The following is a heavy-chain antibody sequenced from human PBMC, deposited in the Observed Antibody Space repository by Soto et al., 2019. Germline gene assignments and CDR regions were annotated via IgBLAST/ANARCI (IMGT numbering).Heavy chain of an antibody. D-gene: IGHD3-10*01. V-gene: IGHV1-46*01. CDR2: INPSGGST. J-gene: IGHJ5*02. CDR3: ARDFSATHPQPLFDP. Sequence: ASVKVSCKASGYTFTSYYMHWVRQAPGQGLEWMGIINPSGGSTSYAQKFQGRVTMTRDTSTSTVYMELSSLRSEDTAVYYCARDFSATHPQPLFDPWGQGTLVTVSS. CDR1: GYTFTSYY.